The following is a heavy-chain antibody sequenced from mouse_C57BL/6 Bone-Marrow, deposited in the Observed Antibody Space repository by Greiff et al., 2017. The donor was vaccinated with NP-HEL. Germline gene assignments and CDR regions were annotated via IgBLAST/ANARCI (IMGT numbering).Heavy chain of an antibody. D-gene: IGHD1-1*01. CDR2: INPSSGYT. V-gene: IGHV1-4*01. Sequence: QVQLQQSGAELARPGASVKMSCKASGYTFTSYTMHWVKQRPGQGLEWIGYINPSSGYTKYNQKFKDKATLTADKSSSTAYMQLSSLTSEDSAVYYCASGVYYYGSSLYYYAMDYWGQGTSVTVSS. CDR3: ASGVYYYGSSLYYYAMDY. CDR1: GYTFTSYT. J-gene: IGHJ4*01.